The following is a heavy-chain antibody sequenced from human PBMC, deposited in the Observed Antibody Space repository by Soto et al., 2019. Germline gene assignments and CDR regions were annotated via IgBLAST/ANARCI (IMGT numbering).Heavy chain of an antibody. CDR3: AKAATYCSSTSCLRPANPDV. D-gene: IGHD2-2*01. J-gene: IGHJ6*02. V-gene: IGHV3-23*01. CDR2: ISSSGGST. CDR1: GFTFSSYA. Sequence: HPGGSLRLSCAASGFTFSSYAMTWVRQAPGKGLEWVSAISSSGGSTYYADSVKGRFTISRDNSKNTLYLQVNRLRVEDTAVYYCAKAATYCSSTSCLRPANPDVWGQGTTVTVSS.